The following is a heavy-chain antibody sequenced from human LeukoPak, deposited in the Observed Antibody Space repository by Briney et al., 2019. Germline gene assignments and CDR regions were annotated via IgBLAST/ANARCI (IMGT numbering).Heavy chain of an antibody. CDR3: ARAVALSGLDY. CDR2: INHSGST. CDR1: GGSFSGYY. D-gene: IGHD1-14*01. Sequence: PSETLSLTCAVYGGSFSGYYWSWLRHPLGKGLEWIGEINHSGSTNYNPSLKGRVTISVDTSKNQFSLKLSSVPAADTAVYYCARAVALSGLDYRGQGTLVTVSS. J-gene: IGHJ4*02. V-gene: IGHV4-34*01.